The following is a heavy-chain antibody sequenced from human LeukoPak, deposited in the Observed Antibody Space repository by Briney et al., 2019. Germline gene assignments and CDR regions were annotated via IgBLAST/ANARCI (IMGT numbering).Heavy chain of an antibody. CDR2: INPNTGNP. D-gene: IGHD2-15*01. CDR1: GYSFTSYA. CDR3: AREGEDIVGVVAANDAFDI. J-gene: IGHJ3*02. Sequence: ASVKVSCKASGYSFTSYAMIWLRQATGEGLEWLGWINPNTGNPTYAQCFTGRFVFFLDTSVSTADLQISSLKAEDTAVYYCAREGEDIVGVVAANDAFDIWGQGTMVTVSS. V-gene: IGHV7-4-1*02.